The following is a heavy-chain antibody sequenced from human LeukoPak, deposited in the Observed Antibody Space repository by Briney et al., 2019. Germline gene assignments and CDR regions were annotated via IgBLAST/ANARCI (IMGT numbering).Heavy chain of an antibody. CDR3: ARYSSSRLVFPV. D-gene: IGHD6-6*01. V-gene: IGHV4-59*01. CDR2: IYYSGST. CDR1: GASISSYY. Sequence: SETLALTCTVSGASISSYYWTWIREPPGKGLEWVGYIYYSGSTECTPSLQSRLTISLDTSKNHFSLNLSSVTAADTAVYYCARYSSSRLVFPVWGQATLVTV. J-gene: IGHJ4*02.